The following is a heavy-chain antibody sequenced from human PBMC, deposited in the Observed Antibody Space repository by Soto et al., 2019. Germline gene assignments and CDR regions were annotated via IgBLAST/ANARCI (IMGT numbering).Heavy chain of an antibody. J-gene: IGHJ6*02. CDR2: IYSAGNT. Sequence: GGSLRLSCAASGVPVSSNYMSWVRQAPGKGLEWISIIYSAGNTYYADSVKGRFTISRDNSKNTLYLQMNSLGAEDTAVYYCARDFVVGGPTINYYYGMGVWGQGTTVTVSS. CDR3: ARDFVVGGPTINYYYGMGV. D-gene: IGHD1-26*01. V-gene: IGHV3-66*01. CDR1: GVPVSSNY.